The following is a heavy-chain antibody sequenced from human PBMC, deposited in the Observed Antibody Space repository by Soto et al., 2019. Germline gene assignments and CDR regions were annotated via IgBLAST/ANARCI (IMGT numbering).Heavy chain of an antibody. V-gene: IGHV4-59*12. Sequence: PSETLSLTCTVSGGSITSYNWNWLRQPPGKALEWIGYVYNSGSTNYNPSLKSRVTISVDTSKNQFSLKLSSVTAADTAVYYCARSEATVLDYWGQGTLVTVSS. J-gene: IGHJ4*02. CDR1: GGSITSYN. D-gene: IGHD4-17*01. CDR2: VYNSGST. CDR3: ARSEATVLDY.